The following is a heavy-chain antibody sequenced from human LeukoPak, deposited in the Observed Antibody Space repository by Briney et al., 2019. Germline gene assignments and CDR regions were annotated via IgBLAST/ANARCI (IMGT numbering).Heavy chain of an antibody. CDR1: GFTVSSNY. Sequence: GGSLRLSCAASGFTVSSNYMSWVRQAPGKGLEWVSVIYSGGSTYYADSVKGRFTISRDISKNTLYLQMNSLRAEDTAVYYCARAIDYYDSSGLTAVGAFDIWGQGTMVTVSS. D-gene: IGHD3-22*01. CDR3: ARAIDYYDSSGLTAVGAFDI. CDR2: IYSGGST. J-gene: IGHJ3*02. V-gene: IGHV3-53*01.